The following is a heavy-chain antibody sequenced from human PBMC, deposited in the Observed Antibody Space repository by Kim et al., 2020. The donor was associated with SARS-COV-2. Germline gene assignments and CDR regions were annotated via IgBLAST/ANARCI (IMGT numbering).Heavy chain of an antibody. CDR3: ARDRVGGYDSVYFDY. CDR1: GFTFSSYA. CDR2: ISYDGSNK. V-gene: IGHV3-30*04. D-gene: IGHD5-12*01. J-gene: IGHJ4*02. Sequence: GGSLRLSCAASGFTFSSYAMHWVRQAPGKGLEWVAVISYDGSNKYYVDSVKGRFTISIDNSKNTLYLQMNSLRAEDTAVYYCARDRVGGYDSVYFDYWGQGTLVTVSS.